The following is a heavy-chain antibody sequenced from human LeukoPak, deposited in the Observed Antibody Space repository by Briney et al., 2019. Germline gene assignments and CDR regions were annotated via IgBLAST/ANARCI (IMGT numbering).Heavy chain of an antibody. D-gene: IGHD6-19*01. J-gene: IGHJ5*02. CDR1: GGSISSYY. CDR2: IYYSGST. Sequence: SETLSLTCTVSGGSISSYYWSWFRQPPGKGLEWIGFIYYSGSTNHNPSLKSRVTISIDTSKNQFSLQLSSVTAADTAVYYCARRSSGWYNCFDPWGQGTLVTVSS. V-gene: IGHV4-59*08. CDR3: ARRSSGWYNCFDP.